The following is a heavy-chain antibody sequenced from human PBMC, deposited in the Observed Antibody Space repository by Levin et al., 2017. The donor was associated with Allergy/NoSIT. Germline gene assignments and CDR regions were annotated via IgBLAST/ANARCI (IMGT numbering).Heavy chain of an antibody. V-gene: IGHV5-51*01. CDR3: AKQGCVTTRWHTVDF. CDR1: GYSFTNSW. Sequence: GESLKISCKGSGYSFTNSWIGWVRQMPGKGLEWMGIIHPADSETRYRPSFHGQVTISVDKSISTSYLQWSSLKASETAIYFCAKQGCVTTRWHTVDFWGQGTLVTVSS. CDR2: IHPADSET. J-gene: IGHJ4*02. D-gene: IGHD3-3*01.